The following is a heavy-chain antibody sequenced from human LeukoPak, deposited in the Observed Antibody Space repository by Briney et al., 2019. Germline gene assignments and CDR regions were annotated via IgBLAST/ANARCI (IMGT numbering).Heavy chain of an antibody. CDR1: GYTFTSYG. J-gene: IGHJ4*02. D-gene: IGHD6-13*01. Sequence: ASVKVSCKASGYTFTSYGISWVRQAPGQGLGWMGWISAYNGNTNYAQKLQGRVTMTTDTSTSTAYMELRSLRSDDTAVYYCARVYAAAGTFDYWGQGTLVTVSS. CDR3: ARVYAAAGTFDY. V-gene: IGHV1-18*01. CDR2: ISAYNGNT.